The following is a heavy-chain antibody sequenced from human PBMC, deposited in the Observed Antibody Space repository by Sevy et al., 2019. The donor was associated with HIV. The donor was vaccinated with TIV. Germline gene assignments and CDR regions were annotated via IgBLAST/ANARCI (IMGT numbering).Heavy chain of an antibody. CDR3: ATYDFWRDQEIFG. J-gene: IGHJ4*02. CDR1: GFTFSHYW. Sequence: GGSLRLSCAASGFTFSHYWMTWVRQAPEKGLEWVANIKQDGSEKHYVDSVKGRFTISRDNAKNLLFLQMNSLRAEDTAIYYCATYDFWRDQEIFGWGQGTLVTVSS. V-gene: IGHV3-7*01. CDR2: IKQDGSEK. D-gene: IGHD3-3*01.